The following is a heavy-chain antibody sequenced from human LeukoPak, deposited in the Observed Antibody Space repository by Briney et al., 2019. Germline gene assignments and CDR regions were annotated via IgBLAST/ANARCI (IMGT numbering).Heavy chain of an antibody. CDR2: ISSRSTYR. Sequence: GGSLRLSCAASGFTFSDYSMNWVRQAPGKGLEWVSSISSRSTYRYYADSVKGRFTISRDNAKNSLCLQMNSLRAEDTAVYYCARDMTTASTCYLQHWGQGTLVTVSS. V-gene: IGHV3-21*06. J-gene: IGHJ1*01. D-gene: IGHD4-17*01. CDR1: GFTFSDYS. CDR3: ARDMTTASTCYLQH.